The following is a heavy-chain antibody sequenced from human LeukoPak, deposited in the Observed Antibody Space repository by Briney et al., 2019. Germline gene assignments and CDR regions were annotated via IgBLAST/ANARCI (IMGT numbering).Heavy chain of an antibody. Sequence: GGSLRLSCAASGFTFSNYEINWVRQAPGEGLEWVSYISTSGRTIYYADSVKGRFIISRDNAKNSLYLQMNSLRAEDTAVYYCARLRIGLGAFDIWRQGTTVTVSS. V-gene: IGHV3-48*03. CDR3: ARLRIGLGAFDI. CDR2: ISTSGRTI. CDR1: GFTFSNYE. D-gene: IGHD3/OR15-3a*01. J-gene: IGHJ3*02.